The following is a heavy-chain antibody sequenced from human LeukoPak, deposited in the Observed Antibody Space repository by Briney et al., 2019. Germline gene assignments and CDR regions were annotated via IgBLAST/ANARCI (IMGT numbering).Heavy chain of an antibody. CDR3: ATLTTPGWFNP. V-gene: IGHV4-39*07. CDR1: GGSISSYY. CDR2: IYYSGST. J-gene: IGHJ5*02. D-gene: IGHD1-1*01. Sequence: SETLSLTCTVSGGSISSYYWGWIRQPPGKGLEWIGNIYYSGSTYYNPSLKSRVTISVDTSKNQFSLKLSSVTAADTAVYYCATLTTPGWFNPWGQGTLVTVSS.